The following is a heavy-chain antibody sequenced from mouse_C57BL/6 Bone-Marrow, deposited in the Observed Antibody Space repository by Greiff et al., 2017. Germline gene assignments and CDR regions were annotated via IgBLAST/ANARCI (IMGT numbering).Heavy chain of an antibody. CDR3: TREFGYDEGFAY. D-gene: IGHD2-2*01. CDR1: GFTFSSYA. Sequence: EVKLVESGEGLVKPGGSLTLSCAASGFTFSSYAMSWVRQTPEKRLEWVAYISSGGDYIYYADTVKGRFTISRDNARNTLYLQMSSLKSEDTAMYYCTREFGYDEGFAYWGQGTLVTGAA. V-gene: IGHV5-9-1*02. CDR2: ISSGGDYI. J-gene: IGHJ3*01.